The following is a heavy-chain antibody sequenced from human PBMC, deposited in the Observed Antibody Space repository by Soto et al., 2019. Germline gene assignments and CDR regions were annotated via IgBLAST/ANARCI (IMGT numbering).Heavy chain of an antibody. V-gene: IGHV4-4*02. CDR2: IYHSVST. J-gene: IGHJ6*02. CDR1: GGSISSSNW. Sequence: QVQLQESGPGLVKPSGTLSLTCAVSGGSISSSNWWSGVRQPPGKGLDWIGEIYHSVSTNYKPSLKSRVTISVDKSKNQFSLKLSSVTAADTAVYYCARGNVDIVATTNYYYYYGMDVWGQGTTVTVSS. D-gene: IGHD5-12*01. CDR3: ARGNVDIVATTNYYYYYGMDV.